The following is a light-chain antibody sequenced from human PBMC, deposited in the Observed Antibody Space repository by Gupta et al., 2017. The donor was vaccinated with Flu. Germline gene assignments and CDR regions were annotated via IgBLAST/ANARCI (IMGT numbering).Light chain of an antibody. V-gene: IGLV1-51*01. CDR2: DNN. J-gene: IGLJ3*02. CDR1: SCKIGSNY. CDR3: GAWDKSLNVWV. Sequence: KVTISCFGNSCKIGSNYVSWYQQLPQTAPKLLIYDNNNRPSGIPDRFSGSKSGTSATLGITGLQTGDEADYYCGAWDKSLNVWVFGGGTKLTVL.